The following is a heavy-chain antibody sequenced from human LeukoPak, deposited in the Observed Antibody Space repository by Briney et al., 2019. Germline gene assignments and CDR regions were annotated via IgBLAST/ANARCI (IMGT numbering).Heavy chain of an antibody. D-gene: IGHD3-10*01. Sequence: ASVTVSCKASGYTFTGYDINWVRQATGQGLEWMGWMNPNSGNTGYAQKFQGRVTMTRNTSTSTAYMELSSLRSEDTAVYYCARSPMVRGGLDVWGQGTTVTVSS. CDR1: GYTFTGYD. CDR3: ARSPMVRGGLDV. CDR2: MNPNSGNT. V-gene: IGHV1-8*01. J-gene: IGHJ6*02.